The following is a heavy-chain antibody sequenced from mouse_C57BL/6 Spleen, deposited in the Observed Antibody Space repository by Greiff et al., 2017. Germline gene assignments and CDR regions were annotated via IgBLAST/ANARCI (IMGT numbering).Heavy chain of an antibody. Sequence: EVKLQESGPGLVKPSQSLSLTCSVTGYSITSGYYWNWIRQFPGNKLEWMGYISYDGSNNYNPSLKNRISITRDTSKNQFFLKLNSVTTEDTATYYCARDGGLFPMDDWGQGTSVTVSS. CDR2: ISYDGSN. V-gene: IGHV3-6*01. J-gene: IGHJ4*01. CDR1: GYSITSGYY. CDR3: ARDGGLFPMDD.